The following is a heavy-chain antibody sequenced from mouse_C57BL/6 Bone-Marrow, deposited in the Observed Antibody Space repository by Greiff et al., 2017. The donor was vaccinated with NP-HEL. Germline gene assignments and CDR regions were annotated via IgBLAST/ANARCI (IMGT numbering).Heavy chain of an antibody. CDR3: ARHGGFRCDY. Sequence: QVQLKESGPGLVAPSPSLSITCTASGFSLTSYGVNWVRQTPGKGLEWLVVIWRDGGTTYNTALKSRLSIIKDNSKSQIFLKMNSLQTDDAAMDYCARHGGFRCDYWGQGTTLTVSS. V-gene: IGHV2-6-1*01. J-gene: IGHJ2*01. CDR2: IWRDGGT. CDR1: GFSLTSYG.